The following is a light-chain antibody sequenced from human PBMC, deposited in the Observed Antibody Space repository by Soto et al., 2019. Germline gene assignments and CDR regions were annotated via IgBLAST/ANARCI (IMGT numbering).Light chain of an antibody. CDR1: QSVSSNF. Sequence: EIVLTQSPGTLSLSPGERATLSCRASQSVSSNFLAWYQQKPGRAPRLLLHGASSSATGIPDRFSGSGSRTDFTITISRLEPEDVAVYYCQQYGSLWTFGQGTKVDIK. CDR3: QQYGSLWT. CDR2: GAS. V-gene: IGKV3-20*01. J-gene: IGKJ1*01.